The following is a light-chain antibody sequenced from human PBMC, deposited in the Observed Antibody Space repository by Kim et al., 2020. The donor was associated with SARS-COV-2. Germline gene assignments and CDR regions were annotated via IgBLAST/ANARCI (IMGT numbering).Light chain of an antibody. CDR2: VGTGGIVG. V-gene: IGLV9-49*01. CDR1: SGYSNYK. J-gene: IGLJ3*02. Sequence: TCTLSSGYSNYKVDWYQQRPGKGHRFVMRVGTGGIVGSKGDGIPDRFSVLGSGLNRYLTIKNIQEEDESDYHCGADHGSGSNFGRVFGGGTKLTVL. CDR3: GADHGSGSNFGRV.